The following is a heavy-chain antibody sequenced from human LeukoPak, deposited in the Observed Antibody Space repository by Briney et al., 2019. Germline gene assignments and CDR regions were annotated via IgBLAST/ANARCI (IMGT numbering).Heavy chain of an antibody. D-gene: IGHD3-10*01. CDR2: ISSSGSTI. Sequence: GGSLRLSCAASGFTFSSYEMNWVRQAPGKGLEWVSYISSSGSTIYYADSVKGRFTISRDNAKNSLYLQMNSLRAEDTAVYYCARAPTYGSGSSFDYWGQGTLVTVSS. J-gene: IGHJ4*02. CDR1: GFTFSSYE. V-gene: IGHV3-48*03. CDR3: ARAPTYGSGSSFDY.